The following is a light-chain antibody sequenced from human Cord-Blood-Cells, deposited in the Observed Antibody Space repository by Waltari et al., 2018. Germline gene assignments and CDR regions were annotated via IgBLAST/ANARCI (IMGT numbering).Light chain of an antibody. CDR3: CSYAGSYTFDV. CDR2: DVS. Sequence: QSALTQPRSVSGSPGQSVTISCTGTSSDVGGYNYVSWYQQHPGKAPKLMIYDVSKRPSGCPDRCSGSKSGNTASLTISGLQAEDEADYYCCSYAGSYTFDVFGTGTKVTVL. J-gene: IGLJ1*01. V-gene: IGLV2-11*01. CDR1: SSDVGGYNY.